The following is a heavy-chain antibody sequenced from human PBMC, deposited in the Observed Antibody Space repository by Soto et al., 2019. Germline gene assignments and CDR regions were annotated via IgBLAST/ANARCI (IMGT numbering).Heavy chain of an antibody. CDR3: AREYTAWPLAYGLDV. J-gene: IGHJ6*02. D-gene: IGHD2-2*02. V-gene: IGHV3-21*01. CDR2: ISSRSDI. CDR1: GFTFSTYS. Sequence: GGSLRLSCVGSGFTFSTYSIHWVRQAPGKGLEWVSSISSRSDIYYANSVKGRLTISRDNAKNSVSLQMNSLRAEDTAVYYCAREYTAWPLAYGLDVWGQGTTVTVSS.